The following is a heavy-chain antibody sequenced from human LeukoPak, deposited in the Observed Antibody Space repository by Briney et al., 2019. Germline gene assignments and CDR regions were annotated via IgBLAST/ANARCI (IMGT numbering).Heavy chain of an antibody. Sequence: PSETLSLTRTVSGDSISSGHYYWSWIRQHPGKGLEWIGYIYHSGSTYYNPSLKSRVTISVDRSKNQFSLKLSSVTAADTAVYYCARADLGSYNWFDPWGQGTLVTVSS. J-gene: IGHJ5*02. D-gene: IGHD2-15*01. CDR1: GDSISSGHYY. V-gene: IGHV4-30-2*01. CDR2: IYHSGST. CDR3: ARADLGSYNWFDP.